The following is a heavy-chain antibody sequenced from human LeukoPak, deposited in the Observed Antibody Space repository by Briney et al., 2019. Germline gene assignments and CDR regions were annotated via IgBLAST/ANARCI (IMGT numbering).Heavy chain of an antibody. CDR2: IRQDGSEK. CDR3: GKTGY. Sequence: GGSLRLSCAASGXTFSNYWMKWVRQAPGKGLEWVANIRQDGSEKYYVDSVKGRFTISRDNPRNSLYLQMNSLRAEDTAVYYCGKTGYWGQGTLVTVSS. D-gene: IGHD3-9*01. J-gene: IGHJ4*02. V-gene: IGHV3-7*02. CDR1: GXTFSNYW.